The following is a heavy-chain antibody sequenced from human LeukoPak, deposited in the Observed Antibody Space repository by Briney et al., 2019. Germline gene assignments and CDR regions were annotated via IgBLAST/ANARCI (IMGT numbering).Heavy chain of an antibody. CDR2: TRQDGSEK. Sequence: GGSLRLSCAASGFTFSNYWMSWVRQAPGKGLEWVANTRQDGSEKYYVDSVKGRFTISRDNAKNSLYLQMNSLRAVDTAVYYCARELAGHYYGSGSSFDYWGQGTLVTVSS. J-gene: IGHJ4*02. CDR1: GFTFSNYW. CDR3: ARELAGHYYGSGSSFDY. V-gene: IGHV3-7*01. D-gene: IGHD3-10*01.